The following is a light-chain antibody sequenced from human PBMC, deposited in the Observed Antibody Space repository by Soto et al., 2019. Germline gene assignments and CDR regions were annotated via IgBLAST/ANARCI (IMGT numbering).Light chain of an antibody. CDR2: GNR. J-gene: IGLJ2*01. CDR1: SSNLGAGYD. V-gene: IGLV1-40*01. CDR3: CSYAGSHVV. Sequence: QSVLTQPPSVSGAPGQRVTLSCTGNSSNLGAGYDVHWYQQLPGAAPKLVIFGNRNRPSGVPERFSGSKSGTSASLAITGLQAEDEADYYCCSYAGSHVVFGGGTKVTVL.